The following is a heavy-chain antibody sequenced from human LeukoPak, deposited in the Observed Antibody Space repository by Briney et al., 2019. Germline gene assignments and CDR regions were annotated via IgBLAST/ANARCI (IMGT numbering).Heavy chain of an antibody. Sequence: APVNVSCKASGGTFSSYAISWVRQAPGQGLEWMGGIISIFGTANYAQKFQGRVTITADESTSTAYMELSSLRSEDTAVYYCAKSSTSRYSWFDPWGQGTLVTVSS. J-gene: IGHJ5*02. CDR1: GGTFSSYA. D-gene: IGHD2-2*01. CDR2: IISIFGTA. V-gene: IGHV1-69*13. CDR3: AKSSTSRYSWFDP.